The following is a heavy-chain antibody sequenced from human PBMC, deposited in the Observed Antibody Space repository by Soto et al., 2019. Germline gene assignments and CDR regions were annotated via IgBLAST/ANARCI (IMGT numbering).Heavy chain of an antibody. CDR2: TYYTGNT. V-gene: IGHV4-39*01. Sequence: PSETLSLTCTVSGDSLRSSYHYWGWIRQLPGKGLEWIGGTYYTGNTYYNPSLKSRVSISVDMATNEISLRLRAESVADTAVYYCVRVEVYAGEFTPKFDRWGQGALGTVSS. J-gene: IGHJ4*02. CDR3: VRVEVYAGEFTPKFDR. D-gene: IGHD2-8*01. CDR1: GDSLRSSYHY.